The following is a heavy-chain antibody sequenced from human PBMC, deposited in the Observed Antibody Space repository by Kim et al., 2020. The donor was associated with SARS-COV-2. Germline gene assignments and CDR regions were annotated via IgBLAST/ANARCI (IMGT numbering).Heavy chain of an antibody. D-gene: IGHD6-19*01. J-gene: IGHJ4*02. CDR3: ARAVLQGTYSSAWYAGSYFDY. Sequence: GGSLRLSCAASGFTFSSYWMHWVRQAPGKGLVWVSRINSDGSSTSYADSVKGRFTISRDNAKNTLYLQMNSLRAEDTAVYYCARAVLQGTYSSAWYAGSYFDYWGQGTLVTVSS. CDR2: INSDGSST. CDR1: GFTFSSYW. V-gene: IGHV3-74*01.